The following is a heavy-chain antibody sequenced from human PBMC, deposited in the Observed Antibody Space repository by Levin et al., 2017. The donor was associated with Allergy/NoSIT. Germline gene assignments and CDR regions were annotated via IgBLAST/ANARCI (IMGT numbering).Heavy chain of an antibody. D-gene: IGHD6-13*01. CDR1: GYTFTGYY. CDR3: ARHLAAAGIYYGMDV. J-gene: IGHJ6*02. CDR2: INPNSGGT. Sequence: AASVKVSCKASGYTFTGYYMHWVRQAPGQGLEWMGRINPNSGGTNYAQKFQGRVTMTRDTSISTAYMELSRLRSDDTAVYYCARHLAAAGIYYGMDVWGQGTTVTVSS. V-gene: IGHV1-2*06.